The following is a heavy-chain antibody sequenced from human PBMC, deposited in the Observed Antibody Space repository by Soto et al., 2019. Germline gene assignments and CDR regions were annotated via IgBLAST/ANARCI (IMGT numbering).Heavy chain of an antibody. CDR2: ISWNSGSI. J-gene: IGHJ4*02. V-gene: IGHV3-9*01. CDR1: GFTFDDYA. CDR3: VRGSSGWSY. D-gene: IGHD6-19*01. Sequence: PGGSLRLSCAASGFTFDDYAMHWVRQAPGEGLEWVSGISWNSGSIDYADSVKGRFTISRDNAKNSLYLQMNSLRGEDTALYYCVRGSSGWSYWGQGTLVTVSS.